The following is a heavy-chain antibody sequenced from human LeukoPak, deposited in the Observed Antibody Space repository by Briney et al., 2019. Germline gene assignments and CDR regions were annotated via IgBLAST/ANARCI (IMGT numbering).Heavy chain of an antibody. V-gene: IGHV4-34*01. D-gene: IGHD3-22*01. Sequence: SETLSLTCNVSGVSISTHYWSWIRQSPGKGLEWIGKIDHSGSTNYNPSLKSRVTISVDTSKNQFSLKLSSVTAADTAVYYCARGPGYYDSSGYYLFDYWGQGTLVTVSS. CDR1: GVSISTHY. J-gene: IGHJ4*02. CDR3: ARGPGYYDSSGYYLFDY. CDR2: IDHSGST.